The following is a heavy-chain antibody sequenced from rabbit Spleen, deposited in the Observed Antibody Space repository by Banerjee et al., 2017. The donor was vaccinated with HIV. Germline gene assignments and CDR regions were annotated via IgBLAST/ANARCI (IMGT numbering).Heavy chain of an antibody. Sequence: EESGGDLVKPEGSLTLTCTASGFSFTSSYWICWVRQAPGRGLEWIGCIYTGSGSTWYATWAKGRFTISKTSSTTVTLQLTSLTAADRATYFCARTYTSYGLLGRLDLWGPGTLVTVS. CDR2: IYTGSGST. CDR3: ARTYTSYGLLGRLDL. D-gene: IGHD1-1*01. J-gene: IGHJ3*01. V-gene: IGHV1S45*01. CDR1: GFSFTSSYW.